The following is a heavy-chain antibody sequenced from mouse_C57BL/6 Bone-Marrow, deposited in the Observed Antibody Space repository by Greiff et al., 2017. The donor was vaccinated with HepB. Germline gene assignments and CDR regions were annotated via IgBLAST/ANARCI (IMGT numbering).Heavy chain of an antibody. Sequence: LQESGPGLVQPSQSLSITCTVSGFSLTSYGVHWVRQSPGKGLEWLGVIWSGGSTDYNAAFISRLSISKDNSKSQVFFKMNSLQADDTAIYYCARGFWVLYYYAMDYWGQGTSVTVSS. CDR2: IWSGGST. CDR3: ARGFWVLYYYAMDY. J-gene: IGHJ4*01. CDR1: GFSLTSYG. D-gene: IGHD4-1*01. V-gene: IGHV2-2*01.